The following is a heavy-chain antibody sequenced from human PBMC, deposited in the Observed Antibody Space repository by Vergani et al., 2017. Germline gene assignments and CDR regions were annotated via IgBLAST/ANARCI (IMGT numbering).Heavy chain of an antibody. CDR2: IYYSGST. J-gene: IGHJ4*02. V-gene: IGHV4-31*03. D-gene: IGHD2-21*02. Sequence: QVQLQESGPGLVKPSQTLSLTCTVSGDCISRGGYYWNWIRQHPGKGLEWIGYIYYSGSTNYNSSLKSRVSMSVDTSKNQFSLRLSSVTAADTAVYYCAREVGTEGFDYWGQGTLVTVSS. CDR1: GDCISRGGYY. CDR3: AREVGTEGFDY.